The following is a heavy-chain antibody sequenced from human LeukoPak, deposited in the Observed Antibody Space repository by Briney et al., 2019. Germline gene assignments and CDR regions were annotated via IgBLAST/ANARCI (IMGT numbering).Heavy chain of an antibody. V-gene: IGHV3-9*01. Sequence: PGGSLRLSCAASRFTFDDYAMHWVRQAPGKGLEWVSGISWNSGSKGYADSVKGRFTISRDNPKNSLYLQMNSLRNEDTALYYCLNDIRGSSSSGLDSWGQGTLVTFSS. D-gene: IGHD6-6*01. CDR1: RFTFDDYA. CDR3: LNDIRGSSSSGLDS. J-gene: IGHJ4*02. CDR2: ISWNSGSK.